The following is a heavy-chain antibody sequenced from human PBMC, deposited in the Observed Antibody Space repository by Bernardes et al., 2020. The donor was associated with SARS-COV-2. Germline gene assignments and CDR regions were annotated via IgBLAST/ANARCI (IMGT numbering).Heavy chain of an antibody. CDR3: ASFEQQGASGFDY. Sequence: SETLSLTCAVSGWSFSGYYWSWIRQPPGKGLEWIGEINHSGSTNYNPSLKSRVTISVDTSKNQFSLKLSSVTAADTAVYYCASFEQQGASGFDYWGQGTLVTVSS. CDR2: INHSGST. D-gene: IGHD6-13*01. V-gene: IGHV4-34*01. CDR1: GWSFSGYY. J-gene: IGHJ4*02.